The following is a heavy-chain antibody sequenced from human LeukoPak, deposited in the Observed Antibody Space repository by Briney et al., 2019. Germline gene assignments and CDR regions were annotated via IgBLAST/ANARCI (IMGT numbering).Heavy chain of an antibody. V-gene: IGHV1-8*01. Sequence: ASVKVSCKASGYTFTSYDINWVRQATGQGLEWMGWMNPNSGNTGYAQKFQGRVTMTRNTFISTAYMELSSLRSEDMAVYYCARGRIGGKSYYYYYGMDVWGQGTTVTVSS. CDR2: MNPNSGNT. CDR3: ARGRIGGKSYYYYYGMDV. CDR1: GYTFTSYD. D-gene: IGHD3-10*01. J-gene: IGHJ6*02.